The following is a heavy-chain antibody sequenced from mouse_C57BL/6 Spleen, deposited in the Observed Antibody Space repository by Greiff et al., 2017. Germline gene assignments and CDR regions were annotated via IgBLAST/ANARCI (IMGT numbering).Heavy chain of an antibody. CDR2: INPNNGGT. Sequence: EVKLQQSGPELVKPGASVKISCKASGYTFTDYYMNWVKQSHGKSLEWIGDINPNNGGTSYNQKFKGKATLTVDKSSSTAYMELRSLTSEDSAVYYCARPFYYYGSPWFAYWGQGTLVTVSA. CDR1: GYTFTDYY. D-gene: IGHD1-1*01. J-gene: IGHJ3*01. CDR3: ARPFYYYGSPWFAY. V-gene: IGHV1-26*01.